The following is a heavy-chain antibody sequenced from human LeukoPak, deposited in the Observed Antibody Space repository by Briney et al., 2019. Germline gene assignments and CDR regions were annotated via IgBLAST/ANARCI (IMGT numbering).Heavy chain of an antibody. Sequence: GGSLRLSCTASGFTVSSNYMSWVRQAPGMGLEWVSVMYTGGSTFYADFVEGRFTVSRDSSKNTLYLHMNSLRAEDTAVYYCARDYYDSSGYKGGAFDIWGQGTTVTVSS. D-gene: IGHD3-22*01. J-gene: IGHJ3*02. V-gene: IGHV3-66*01. CDR1: GFTVSSNY. CDR3: ARDYYDSSGYKGGAFDI. CDR2: MYTGGST.